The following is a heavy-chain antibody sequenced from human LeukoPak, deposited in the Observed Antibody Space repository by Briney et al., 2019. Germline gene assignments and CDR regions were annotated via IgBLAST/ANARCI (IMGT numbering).Heavy chain of an antibody. CDR1: GYTFASYG. Sequence: ASVKVSCKASGYTFASYGISWVRQAPGQGLEWMGWISAYNGNTNYAQKFQGRVTVTTDTSTNTAYMEVRSLRSDDTAVYYCARDAVHGSNVYIWFDLWGQGTLVTVSS. D-gene: IGHD1-26*01. CDR3: ARDAVHGSNVYIWFDL. J-gene: IGHJ5*02. CDR2: ISAYNGNT. V-gene: IGHV1-18*01.